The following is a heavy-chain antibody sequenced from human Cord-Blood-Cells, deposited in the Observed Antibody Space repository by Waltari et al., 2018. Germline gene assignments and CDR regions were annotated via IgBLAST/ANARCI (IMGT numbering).Heavy chain of an antibody. Sequence: QLQLQESGPGLVKPSETLSLTCTVSGGSISSSSYYWGWIRQPPGKGLEWIGCIYYSGSTYYNPSLKSRVTISVDTSKNQFSLKLSSVTAADTAVYYCARRGRVSAFDIWGQGTMVTVSS. CDR1: GGSISSSSYY. CDR2: IYYSGST. D-gene: IGHD3-3*01. CDR3: ARRGRVSAFDI. J-gene: IGHJ3*02. V-gene: IGHV4-39*01.